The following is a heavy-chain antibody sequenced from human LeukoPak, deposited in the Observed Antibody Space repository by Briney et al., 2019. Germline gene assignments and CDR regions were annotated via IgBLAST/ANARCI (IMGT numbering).Heavy chain of an antibody. Sequence: SETLSLTCAVYGGSFSGYYWSWIRQPPGKGLEWIGEINHSGSTNYNPSLKGRVTISVDTSKNQFSLKLSSVTAADTAVYYCARGWYYDSSGYYYDYWGQGTLVTVSS. CDR3: ARGWYYDSSGYYYDY. CDR1: GGSFSGYY. V-gene: IGHV4-34*01. J-gene: IGHJ4*02. D-gene: IGHD3-22*01. CDR2: INHSGST.